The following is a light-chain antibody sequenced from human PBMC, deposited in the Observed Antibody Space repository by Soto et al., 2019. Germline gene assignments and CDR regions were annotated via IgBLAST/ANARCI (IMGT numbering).Light chain of an antibody. J-gene: IGLJ2*01. V-gene: IGLV2-14*01. CDR1: SSDVGYYNY. CDR3: SSYTSSTTPAV. Sequence: QSVLTQPASVSGSPGQSITISCTGTSSDVGYYNYVSWCQQHPGKAPKLMIYEVSNRPSGVSNRFSGSKSGNTASLTISGLQAEDEADYYCSSYTSSTTPAVFGGGTKLTVL. CDR2: EVS.